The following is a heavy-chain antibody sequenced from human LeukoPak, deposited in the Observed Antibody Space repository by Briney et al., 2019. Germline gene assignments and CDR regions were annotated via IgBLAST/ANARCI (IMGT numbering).Heavy chain of an antibody. CDR2: IYYCGRT. D-gene: IGHD6-19*01. CDR3: ARGGWYYFY. J-gene: IGHJ4*02. Sequence: SETLSLPCTVSGGSMSSYYWSWIRQPPGKGLEWIGYIYYCGRTKYHPSLKRRVTISVDTTKNPFSLKLSSVTAADTVVYYCARGGWYYFYWGQGTLVTVSS. V-gene: IGHV4-59*01. CDR1: GGSMSSYY.